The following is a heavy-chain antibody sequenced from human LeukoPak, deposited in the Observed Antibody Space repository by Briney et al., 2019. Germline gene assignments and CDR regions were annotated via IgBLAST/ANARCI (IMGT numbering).Heavy chain of an antibody. CDR2: ISAYNGNT. V-gene: IGHV1-18*01. J-gene: IGHJ3*02. CDR1: GYTFTSYG. D-gene: IGHD4-17*01. CDR3: ARDFRGNTVTSKGYTFDI. Sequence: VASVKVFCKASGYTFTSYGITWVRQAPGQGLEWMGWISAYNGNTNYAQRLQGRVTMTTDTSTSTAYMELRSLRSDDTAVYYCARDFRGNTVTSKGYTFDIWGQGTMVTVSS.